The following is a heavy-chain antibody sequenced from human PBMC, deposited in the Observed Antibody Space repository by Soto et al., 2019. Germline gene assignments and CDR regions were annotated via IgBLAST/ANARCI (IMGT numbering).Heavy chain of an antibody. CDR3: SRKTEVGFYTDV. D-gene: IGHD2-2*03. CDR1: GGSFSGYY. J-gene: IGHJ6*03. V-gene: IGHV4-34*01. CDR2: INHRGNT. Sequence: QVQLQRCGAGLSKPSETLSVTSAVYGGSFSGYYWTWVRQLPGKGLEWIGEINHRGNTNYNPSLKSRVTISVDPAKNQFSLRVNSVTAADTAVYYCSRKTEVGFYTDVWGKGTPVAVSS.